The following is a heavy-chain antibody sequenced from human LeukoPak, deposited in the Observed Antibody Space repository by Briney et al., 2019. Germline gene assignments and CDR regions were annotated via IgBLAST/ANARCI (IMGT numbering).Heavy chain of an antibody. J-gene: IGHJ5*02. Sequence: GRSLRLSCAASGFTFSSYGMHWVRQAPGKGLEWVAVISYDGSNKYYADFVKGRFTISRDNSKNTLYLQMNSLRAEDTAVYYCAKDLGFVSSSWYHSGFDPWGQGTLVTVSS. CDR2: ISYDGSNK. D-gene: IGHD6-13*01. CDR3: AKDLGFVSSSWYHSGFDP. V-gene: IGHV3-30*18. CDR1: GFTFSSYG.